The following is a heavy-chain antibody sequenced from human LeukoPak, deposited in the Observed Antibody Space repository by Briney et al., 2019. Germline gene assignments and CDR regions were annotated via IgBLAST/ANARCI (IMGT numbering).Heavy chain of an antibody. CDR2: ISYDGSNK. V-gene: IGHV3-33*05. J-gene: IGHJ4*02. CDR3: AKKGRRGYDSSGYYEGIDY. Sequence: GGSLRLSCAASGFTFSSYGMYWGRQAPGKGLEWVAVISYDGSNKYYADSVKGRFTISRDNSKNTLYLQMNSLRAEDTAVYYCAKKGRRGYDSSGYYEGIDYWGQGTLVTVSS. CDR1: GFTFSSYG. D-gene: IGHD3-22*01.